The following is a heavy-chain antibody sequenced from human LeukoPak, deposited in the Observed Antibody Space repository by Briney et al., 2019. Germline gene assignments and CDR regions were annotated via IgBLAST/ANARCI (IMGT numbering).Heavy chain of an antibody. CDR3: ARELGSGSYYIADY. CDR1: GFTFSSYW. V-gene: IGHV3-7*01. D-gene: IGHD3-10*01. Sequence: GGSLRLSCAASGFTFSSYWMSWVRQAPGKGLEGVAHIKQDGREKYYVDSVKGRFTISRDNAKNSLYLQMNSLRAEDTAVYYCARELGSGSYYIADYWGQGTLVTVSS. J-gene: IGHJ4*02. CDR2: IKQDGREK.